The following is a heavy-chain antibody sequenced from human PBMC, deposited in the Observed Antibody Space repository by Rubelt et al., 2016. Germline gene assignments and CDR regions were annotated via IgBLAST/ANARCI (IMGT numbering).Heavy chain of an antibody. CDR1: GFTFSNSG. Sequence: QVQLVESGGGVVQPGRSLRLSCAASGFTFSNSGMHWVRQVPGKGLEWVAVIWYDGSNHYYADSVKGRFTISRDNSKNTLYLQMNSLRAEDTAVYYCSRDSCSSTSCPGDYWGQGTLVTVSS. CDR3: SRDSCSSTSCPGDY. V-gene: IGHV3-33*01. D-gene: IGHD2-2*01. CDR2: IWYDGSNH. J-gene: IGHJ4*02.